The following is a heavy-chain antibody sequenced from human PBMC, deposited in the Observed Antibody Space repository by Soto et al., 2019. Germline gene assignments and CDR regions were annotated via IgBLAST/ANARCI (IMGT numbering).Heavy chain of an antibody. D-gene: IGHD3-10*01. CDR2: IRTKAYGGTV. Sequence: EVQLVESGGGLVQPGRSLRLSCTASGFTFGDYAMSWFRQAPGKGLEWVGSIRTKAYGGTVQHAPSVRGRFTTSRDDSKSIAYLQMNSLETEDTAVYYCSRDLPGDMDVWGEGTTVTVSA. CDR1: GFTFGDYA. J-gene: IGHJ6*04. CDR3: SRDLPGDMDV. V-gene: IGHV3-49*03.